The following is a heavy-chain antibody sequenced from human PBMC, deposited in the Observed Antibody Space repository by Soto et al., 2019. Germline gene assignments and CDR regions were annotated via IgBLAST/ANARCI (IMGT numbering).Heavy chain of an antibody. CDR1: GYTFATYD. V-gene: IGHV1-8*01. Sequence: QVPLVQSWAEVKKPGASVKVSCKASGYTFATYDFAWVRQATGQGLEWMGWMNPYTGNTGYAQAFRGRLTMTRNTSITTAYMELSSLTSEDTAVYFCARRLERSGPYYLDSWGQGTLVTVSS. D-gene: IGHD3-16*01. CDR2: MNPYTGNT. CDR3: ARRLERSGPYYLDS. J-gene: IGHJ4*02.